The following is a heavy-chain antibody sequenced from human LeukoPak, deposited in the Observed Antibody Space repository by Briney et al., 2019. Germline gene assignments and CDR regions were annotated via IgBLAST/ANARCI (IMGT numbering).Heavy chain of an antibody. CDR2: ISSSGAYI. Sequence: PGGSLRLSCAASGFIFSDYSMHWVRQAPGKGLEWVSSISSSGAYIFYADSVKGRFTISRDNAKNSLFLQMNSLRAEDTAVYYCARDAYWGQGTLVTVSS. CDR3: ARDAY. CDR1: GFIFSDYS. V-gene: IGHV3-21*01. J-gene: IGHJ4*02.